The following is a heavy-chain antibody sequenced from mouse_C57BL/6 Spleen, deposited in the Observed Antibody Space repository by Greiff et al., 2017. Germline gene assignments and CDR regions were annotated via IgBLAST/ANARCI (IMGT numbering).Heavy chain of an antibody. V-gene: IGHV3-6*01. CDR1: GYSITSGYY. Sequence: EVQLQQSGPGLVKPSQSLSLTCSVTGYSITSGYYWNWIRQFPGNKLEWMGYISYDGSNNYNPSLKNRISITRDTSKNQFFLKLNSVTTEDTATYYCAREGVYYDVWGTGTTVTVSS. D-gene: IGHD2-1*01. CDR3: AREGVYYDV. J-gene: IGHJ1*03. CDR2: ISYDGSN.